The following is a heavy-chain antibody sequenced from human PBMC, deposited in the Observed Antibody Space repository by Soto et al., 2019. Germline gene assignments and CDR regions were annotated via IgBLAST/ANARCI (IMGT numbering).Heavy chain of an antibody. CDR1: GFTFSSFS. J-gene: IGHJ3*02. D-gene: IGHD3-9*01. V-gene: IGHV3-15*01. CDR2: IKSKTDGGTT. CDR3: TTVPDPYFLTGYYDEGDAFDI. Sequence: PGGSLRLSFVASGFTFSSFSLNWVRQAPGKGLEWLGRIKSKTDGGTTDYAAPVKGRFTISRDDSKNTLYLQMNSLKTEDTAVYYCTTVPDPYFLTGYYDEGDAFDIWGQGTMVTVSS.